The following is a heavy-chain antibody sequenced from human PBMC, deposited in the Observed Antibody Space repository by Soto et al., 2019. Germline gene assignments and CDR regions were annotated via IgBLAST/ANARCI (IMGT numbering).Heavy chain of an antibody. CDR2: ISSSGGAI. V-gene: IGHV3-48*04. Sequence: EVQLVESGGDLVQPGGSLRLSCAASGFIFSDYTMTWVRQAPGRGLEFVSHISSSGGAIFYAESVKGRFTVSRDNAKNSRYLQMNSLRADDTAVYFCARDHGGSTWFVGVYYFFGMDVWGQGTAVTVSS. CDR3: ARDHGGSTWFVGVYYFFGMDV. D-gene: IGHD6-13*01. J-gene: IGHJ6*02. CDR1: GFIFSDYT.